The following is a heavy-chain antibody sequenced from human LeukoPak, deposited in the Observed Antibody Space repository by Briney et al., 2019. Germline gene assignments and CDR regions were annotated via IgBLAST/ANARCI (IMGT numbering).Heavy chain of an antibody. CDR1: GYTFTSYG. CDR3: AKLTYYYDSSGYFFDAFDI. Sequence: ASVKVSCKASGYTFTSYGISWVRQAPGQGLEWMGGISAYNGNTNYAQKLQGRVTMTTDTSTSTAYMELRSLRSDDTAVYYCAKLTYYYDSSGYFFDAFDIWVQGTMVTVSS. D-gene: IGHD3-22*01. V-gene: IGHV1-18*01. CDR2: ISAYNGNT. J-gene: IGHJ3*02.